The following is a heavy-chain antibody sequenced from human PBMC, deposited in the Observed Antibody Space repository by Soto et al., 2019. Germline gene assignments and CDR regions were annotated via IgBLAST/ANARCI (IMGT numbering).Heavy chain of an antibody. J-gene: IGHJ6*02. V-gene: IGHV3-23*01. CDR1: GFTFSSYA. Sequence: GGSLRLSCAASGFTFSSYAMSWVRQAPGKGLEWVSAISGSGGSTYYADSVKGRFTISRDNSKNTLYLQMNSLRAEDTAVYYCANFPFRYFDWSHLMEVWGQGTTVTVSS. CDR3: ANFPFRYFDWSHLMEV. CDR2: ISGSGGST. D-gene: IGHD3-9*01.